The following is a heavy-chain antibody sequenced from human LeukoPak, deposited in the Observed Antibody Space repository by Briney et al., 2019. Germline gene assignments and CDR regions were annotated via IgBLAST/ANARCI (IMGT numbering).Heavy chain of an antibody. CDR3: ASRAEVWYSSSSRAGDY. CDR1: GGSFSGYY. J-gene: IGHJ4*02. D-gene: IGHD6-6*01. Sequence: PSETLSLTCAVYGGSFSGYYWSWIRQPPGKGLEWIGEINHSGSTNYNPSLKSRVTISVDTSKNQFSLKLSSVTAADTAVYYCASRAEVWYSSSSRAGDYWGQGTLVTVSS. CDR2: INHSGST. V-gene: IGHV4-34*01.